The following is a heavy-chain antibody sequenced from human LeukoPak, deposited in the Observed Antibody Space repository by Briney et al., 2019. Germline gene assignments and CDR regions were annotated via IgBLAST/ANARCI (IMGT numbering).Heavy chain of an antibody. CDR2: IYYSEST. J-gene: IGHJ4*02. CDR1: GGSISSNSYY. CDR3: ARIPTVTFFDY. V-gene: IGHV4-39*07. D-gene: IGHD4-17*01. Sequence: SETLSLTCAVSGGSISSNSYYWGWIRQPPGKGLEWIGSIYYSESTYQNPSLKSRVTISVDTSKNQFSLKLSSVTAADTAVYYCARIPTVTFFDYWGQGTLVTVSS.